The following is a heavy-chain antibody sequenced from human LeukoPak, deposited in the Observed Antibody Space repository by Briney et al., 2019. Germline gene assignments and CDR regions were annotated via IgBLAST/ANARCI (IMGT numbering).Heavy chain of an antibody. CDR3: ARGDSVVRGRRDYYYYYYMDV. Sequence: ASVKVSCKASGGTFSSYAISWVRQAPGQGLEWMGGIIPIFGTANYAQKFQGRVTITTDESTSTAYMELSSLRSEDTAVYYCARGDSVVRGRRDYYYYYYMDVWGKGTTVTVSS. J-gene: IGHJ6*03. CDR2: IIPIFGTA. V-gene: IGHV1-69*05. CDR1: GGTFSSYA. D-gene: IGHD3-16*01.